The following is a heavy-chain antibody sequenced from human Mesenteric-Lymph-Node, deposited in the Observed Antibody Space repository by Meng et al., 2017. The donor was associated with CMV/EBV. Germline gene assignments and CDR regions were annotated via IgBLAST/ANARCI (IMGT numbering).Heavy chain of an antibody. CDR2: IYYSGST. V-gene: IGHV4-39*07. CDR3: ARDGYIVVVPAASDAFDI. D-gene: IGHD2-2*01. CDR1: GGSISSSSYY. J-gene: IGHJ3*02. Sequence: GSLRLSCTVSGGSISSSSYYWGWIRQPPGKGLEWIGSIYYSGSTYYNPSLKSRVTISVDTSKNQFSLKLSSVTAADTAVYYCARDGYIVVVPAASDAFDIWGQGTMVTVSS.